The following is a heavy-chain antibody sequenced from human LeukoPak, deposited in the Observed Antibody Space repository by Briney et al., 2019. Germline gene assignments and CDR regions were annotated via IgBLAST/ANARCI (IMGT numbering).Heavy chain of an antibody. V-gene: IGHV3-23*01. Sequence: GGSLRLSCAASEFTFSSSAMSWVRQSPGKGLEWVSGIGSSGVTTYYADSVKGRFTISRDNSKNTVWLQMNSLRAEDTAVYYCVKGQRSSGWFWGQGTQVTVSS. D-gene: IGHD6-19*01. CDR2: IGSSGVTT. CDR1: EFTFSSSA. J-gene: IGHJ4*02. CDR3: VKGQRSSGWF.